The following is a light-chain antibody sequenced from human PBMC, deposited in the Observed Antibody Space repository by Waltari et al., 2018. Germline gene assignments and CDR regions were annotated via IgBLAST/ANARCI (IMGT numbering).Light chain of an antibody. CDR2: LDD. CDR3: STWDDSLNDVL. Sequence: QSVLTQPPSTSGSPGERVTISCSGGRSNIGSNTVAWYKQVPGTAPQLLIYLDDQRTSGVPDRFSASKSGTSASLAISGLQSGDEADYYCSTWDDSLNDVLFGGGTRVTVL. J-gene: IGLJ2*01. CDR1: RSNIGSNT. V-gene: IGLV1-44*01.